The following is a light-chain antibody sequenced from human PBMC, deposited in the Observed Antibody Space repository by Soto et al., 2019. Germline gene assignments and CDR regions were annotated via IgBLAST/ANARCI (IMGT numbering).Light chain of an antibody. Sequence: SYELTQPPSVSVAPGKTARITCGGKNNGSKSGDWYQEKPGQAPVLVIYYDSDRASGNPVRFSGSNSGNTATLTISRVEAGDEADYYCQVWDSSSDHPGAVFGGGTKLTVL. CDR3: QVWDSSSDHPGAV. CDR2: YDS. J-gene: IGLJ2*01. CDR1: NNGSKS. V-gene: IGLV3-21*04.